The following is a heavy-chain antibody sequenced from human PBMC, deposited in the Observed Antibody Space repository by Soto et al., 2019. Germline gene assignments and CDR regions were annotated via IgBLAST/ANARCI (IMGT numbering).Heavy chain of an antibody. D-gene: IGHD3-16*02. Sequence: QVQLVQSGAEVKKPGASVKVSCKASRYTFVDYGITWVRQAPGQGLEWMGWMSAYYGSTDYAQKFQGRLTLTRDTSTSTAYMELRSLRPDDTAVYYCTREVELQRVIANGYWGQGTLVSVSS. CDR1: RYTFVDYG. CDR2: MSAYYGST. J-gene: IGHJ4*02. CDR3: TREVELQRVIANGY. V-gene: IGHV1-18*01.